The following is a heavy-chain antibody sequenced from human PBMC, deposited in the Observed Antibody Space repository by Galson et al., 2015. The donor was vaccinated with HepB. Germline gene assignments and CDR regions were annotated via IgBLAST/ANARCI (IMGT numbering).Heavy chain of an antibody. Sequence: SVKVSCKASGFTFTSYAMHWVRQAPGQRLEWMGWINVGNGNTKYSQKFQGRVTITRDTSASTAYMELSSLRSEDTAVYYCARVGSGWYRNWYFDLWGRGTLVTVSS. CDR3: ARVGSGWYRNWYFDL. D-gene: IGHD6-19*01. J-gene: IGHJ2*01. CDR2: INVGNGNT. V-gene: IGHV1-3*01. CDR1: GFTFTSYA.